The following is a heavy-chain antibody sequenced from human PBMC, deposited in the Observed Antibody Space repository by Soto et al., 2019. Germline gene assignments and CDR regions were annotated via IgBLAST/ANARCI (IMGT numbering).Heavy chain of an antibody. J-gene: IGHJ6*02. CDR1: GFTFSSYG. CDR3: AKDRVQLWLPPLYYYGMDV. CDR2: ISYDGSNK. V-gene: IGHV3-30*18. D-gene: IGHD5-18*01. Sequence: GGSLRLSCAASGFTFSSYGMHWVRQAPGKGLEWVAVISYDGSNKYYADSVKGRFTISRDNSKNTLYLQMNSLRAEDTAVYYCAKDRVQLWLPPLYYYGMDVWGQGTTVTVSS.